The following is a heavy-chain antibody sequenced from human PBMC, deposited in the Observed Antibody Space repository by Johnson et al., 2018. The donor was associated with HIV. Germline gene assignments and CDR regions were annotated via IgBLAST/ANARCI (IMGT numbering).Heavy chain of an antibody. Sequence: PGGSLRLSCAASGFTVSSNYMSWVRQAPGKGLEWVAFIRNDGSNQYYVDSVKGRFTISRDNSKNTLHLQMNSLRAEDTAVYYCAKDLFTEREDDAFDMWGLGTVVTVSS. D-gene: IGHD1-26*01. CDR3: AKDLFTEREDDAFDM. V-gene: IGHV3-30*02. CDR1: GFTVSSNY. CDR2: IRNDGSNQ. J-gene: IGHJ3*02.